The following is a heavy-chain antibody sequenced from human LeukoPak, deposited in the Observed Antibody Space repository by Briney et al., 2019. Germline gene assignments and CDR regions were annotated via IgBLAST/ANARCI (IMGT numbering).Heavy chain of an antibody. Sequence: GGSLRLSCAASGFTFSSYTMNWVRQAPGKGLEWVSSISSTGTYIYYADSVKGRFTISRDNAKNSLFLQMNSLGAGDTAMYYCARDPLDYGGNSDYWGQGTLVSVSS. CDR1: GFTFSSYT. CDR3: ARDPLDYGGNSDY. CDR2: ISSTGTYI. D-gene: IGHD4-23*01. V-gene: IGHV3-21*01. J-gene: IGHJ4*02.